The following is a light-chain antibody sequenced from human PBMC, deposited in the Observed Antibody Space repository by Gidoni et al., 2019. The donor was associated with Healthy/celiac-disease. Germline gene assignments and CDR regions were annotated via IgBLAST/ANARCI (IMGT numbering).Light chain of an antibody. CDR1: QSVSSN. Sequence: EIVMTQSPATLSVSPGERATLSCRASQSVSSNLAWYQQNPGQAHRLLIYGASTRATGIPAMFSGSVSWTEFTLTLSIRQSEDFAVYSCQQYNNLLYTFGQWTKLEIK. V-gene: IGKV3-15*01. J-gene: IGKJ2*01. CDR2: GAS. CDR3: QQYNNLLYT.